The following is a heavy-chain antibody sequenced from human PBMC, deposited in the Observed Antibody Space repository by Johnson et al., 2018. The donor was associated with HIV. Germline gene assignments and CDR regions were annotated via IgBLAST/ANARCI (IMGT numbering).Heavy chain of an antibody. CDR2: IQLDGSEK. CDR1: GFRFSRYW. V-gene: IGHV3-7*05. D-gene: IGHD2/OR15-2a*01. J-gene: IGHJ3*02. CDR3: ARVNIAFDI. Sequence: VQLVESGGGLVQPGGSLRLSGAASGFRFSRYWMCWVRQAPGKGPEWVANIQLDGSEKYDVDAVKGRFTISRDNATNSLYLQLNSLRVDDTAVYYCARVNIAFDIWGQGTMVTVSS.